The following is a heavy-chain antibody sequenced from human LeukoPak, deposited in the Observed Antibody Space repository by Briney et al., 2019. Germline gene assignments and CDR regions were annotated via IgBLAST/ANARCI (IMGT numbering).Heavy chain of an antibody. CDR1: GFTFDDYA. D-gene: IGHD2-15*01. Sequence: GGSLRLSCAASGFTFDDYAMHWVRQAPGKGLEWVSGISWNSGSIGYADSVKGRFTISRDNAKNSLYLQMNSLRAEDTALYYCAKATSPFRYCSGGSCYSARQRSGFDYWGQGTLVTVSS. CDR3: AKATSPFRYCSGGSCYSARQRSGFDY. V-gene: IGHV3-9*01. CDR2: ISWNSGSI. J-gene: IGHJ4*02.